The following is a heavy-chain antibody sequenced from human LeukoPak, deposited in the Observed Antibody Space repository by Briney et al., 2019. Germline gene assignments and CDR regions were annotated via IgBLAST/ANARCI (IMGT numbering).Heavy chain of an antibody. D-gene: IGHD1-26*01. CDR1: GFTFSTYC. CDR2: IMQDGSGK. CDR3: ASRIVGTPYYFDY. V-gene: IGHV3-7*01. Sequence: GGSLRLSCEASGFTFSTYCMSWVRQAPGKGLEWVANIMQDGSGKYYVDSVKGRFTISRDNAKNSLYLQMSSLRVEDTAVYYCASRIVGTPYYFDYWGQGTLVTVSS. J-gene: IGHJ4*02.